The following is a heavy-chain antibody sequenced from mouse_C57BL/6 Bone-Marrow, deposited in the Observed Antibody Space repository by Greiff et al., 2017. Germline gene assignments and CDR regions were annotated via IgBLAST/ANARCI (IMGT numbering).Heavy chain of an antibody. D-gene: IGHD2-2*01. CDR3: ARPGLWLRRDDY. V-gene: IGHV5-2*01. Sequence: EVKLVESGGGLVQPGESLKLSCESNEYEFPSHDMSWVRKTPEKRLELVAAINSDGGSTYYPDTMERRFIISRDNTKKTLYLQMSNLRSEDTALYYCARPGLWLRRDDYWGQGTTLTVSS. CDR2: INSDGGST. CDR1: EYEFPSHD. J-gene: IGHJ2*01.